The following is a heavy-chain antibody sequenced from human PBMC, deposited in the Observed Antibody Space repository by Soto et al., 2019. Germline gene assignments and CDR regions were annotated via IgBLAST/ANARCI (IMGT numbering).Heavy chain of an antibody. V-gene: IGHV1-69*13. D-gene: IGHD7-27*01. Sequence: ASVKVSCKASGGTFSSYAISWVRQAPGQGLEWMGGIIPIFGTANYAQKFQGRVTITADESTSTAYMELSSLRSEDTAVYYCASPTSNWGRQSAFDIWGQGTMVTVSS. CDR2: IIPIFGTA. CDR1: GGTFSSYA. J-gene: IGHJ3*02. CDR3: ASPTSNWGRQSAFDI.